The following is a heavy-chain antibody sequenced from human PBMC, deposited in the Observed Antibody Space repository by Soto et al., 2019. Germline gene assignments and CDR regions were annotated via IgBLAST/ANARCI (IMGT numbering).Heavy chain of an antibody. J-gene: IGHJ6*02. CDR2: TYYRSKWYN. CDR1: GDSVSSNSAA. D-gene: IGHD4-17*01. CDR3: ARATDPYGDYDYYYGMDV. Sequence: SQTLSLICATSGDSVSSNSAAWNWIRQSPSRGLEWLGRTYYRSKWYNDYAVSVKSRITINPDTSKNQFSLQLNSVTPEDTAVYYCARATDPYGDYDYYYGMDVWGQGTTVTVSS. V-gene: IGHV6-1*01.